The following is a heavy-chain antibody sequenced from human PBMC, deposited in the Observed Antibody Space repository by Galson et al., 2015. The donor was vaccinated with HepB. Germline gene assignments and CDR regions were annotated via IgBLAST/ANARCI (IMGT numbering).Heavy chain of an antibody. CDR3: ARGGGYYSNEYFQY. J-gene: IGHJ1*01. Sequence: SVKVSCKASGYTFTSYGISWVRRAPGQGLEWVGWISAYNGNTNLAQKLQGRVTMTTDTSTSTVYMELRSLRSDDTAVYYCARGGGYYSNEYFQYWGQGTLVTVSS. V-gene: IGHV1-18*01. D-gene: IGHD3-22*01. CDR1: GYTFTSYG. CDR2: ISAYNGNT.